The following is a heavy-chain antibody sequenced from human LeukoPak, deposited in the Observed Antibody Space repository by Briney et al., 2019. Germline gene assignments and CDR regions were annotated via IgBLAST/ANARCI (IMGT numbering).Heavy chain of an antibody. CDR3: AIEEQQLDLFDY. Sequence: GASVKVSCKASGYTFTGYYVHWVRQAPGQGLEWMGWINPTSGGTKYAQKFQGRVTMTRDTSISTAYMELSSLRSDDTAIYYCAIEEQQLDLFDYWGQGTLVTVSS. D-gene: IGHD6-13*01. J-gene: IGHJ4*02. V-gene: IGHV1-2*02. CDR2: INPTSGGT. CDR1: GYTFTGYY.